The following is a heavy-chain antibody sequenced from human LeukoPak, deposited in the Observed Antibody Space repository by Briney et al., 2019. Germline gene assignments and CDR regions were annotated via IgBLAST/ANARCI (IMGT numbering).Heavy chain of an antibody. CDR3: AKDPHYYYESSGYYDY. CDR2: ISGSGGST. V-gene: IGHV3-23*01. D-gene: IGHD3-22*01. Sequence: GGSLRLSCAASGFTFSSYAMSWVRQAPGKGLEWVSAISGSGGSTYYADSVKGRFTISRDNSKNTLYLQMNSLRAEDTAVYYCAKDPHYYYESSGYYDYWGQGTLVTVSS. J-gene: IGHJ4*02. CDR1: GFTFSSYA.